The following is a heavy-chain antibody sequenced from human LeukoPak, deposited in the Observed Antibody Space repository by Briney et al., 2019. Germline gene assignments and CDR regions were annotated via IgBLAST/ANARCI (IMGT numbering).Heavy chain of an antibody. Sequence: SVKVSCKASGFTFTSSAVQWVRQARGQRLEWIGWIVVGSGNTNYTQKFQERVTITRDMSTSTAYMELSSLRSEDTAVYYCARDLPGYYYGSQDYFDYWGQGTLVTVSS. CDR3: ARDLPGYYYGSQDYFDY. CDR2: IVVGSGNT. CDR1: GFTFTSSA. D-gene: IGHD3-10*01. J-gene: IGHJ4*02. V-gene: IGHV1-58*01.